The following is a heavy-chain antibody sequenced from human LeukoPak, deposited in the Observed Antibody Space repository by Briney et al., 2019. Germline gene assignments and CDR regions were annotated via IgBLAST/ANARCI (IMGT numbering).Heavy chain of an antibody. CDR1: GYTFTGYY. Sequence: GASVKVSCKASGYTFTGYYMHWVRQAPGQGLEWMGGIIPIFGIANYAQKFQGRVTITADESTSTAYMELSSLRSEDTAVYYCARDLDGYYGSGKPLGPILDYYYYMDVWGKGTTVTVSS. V-gene: IGHV1-69*13. J-gene: IGHJ6*03. D-gene: IGHD3-10*01. CDR2: IIPIFGIA. CDR3: ARDLDGYYGSGKPLGPILDYYYYMDV.